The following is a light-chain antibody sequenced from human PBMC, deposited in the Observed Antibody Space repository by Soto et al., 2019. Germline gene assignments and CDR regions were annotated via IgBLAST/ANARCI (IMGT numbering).Light chain of an antibody. CDR2: DVS. J-gene: IGLJ2*01. Sequence: QSALTQPASVSGSPGQSITISCTGTSSDVGGYNYVSWYQQHPGKAPKLMIYDVSNRPSGVSNRFSGSKSVNTASLTISGLQAEDEADYYCSSYTSSSTLVVFGVGTKLTVL. V-gene: IGLV2-14*01. CDR1: SSDVGGYNY. CDR3: SSYTSSSTLVV.